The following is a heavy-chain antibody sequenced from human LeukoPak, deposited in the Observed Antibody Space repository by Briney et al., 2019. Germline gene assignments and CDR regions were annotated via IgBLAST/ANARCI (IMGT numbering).Heavy chain of an antibody. CDR3: ARHILTSGSVE. D-gene: IGHD3-9*01. Sequence: SETLSLTCTVSGDSISGYYCSWIRQAPGKGLEWIAYMFYSGTTKYSPSLKSRVTISIDKSKNQFSLKLTSVTAADTAVYYCARHILTSGSVEWGQGTLVTVSS. CDR2: MFYSGTT. V-gene: IGHV4-59*08. J-gene: IGHJ4*02. CDR1: GDSISGYY.